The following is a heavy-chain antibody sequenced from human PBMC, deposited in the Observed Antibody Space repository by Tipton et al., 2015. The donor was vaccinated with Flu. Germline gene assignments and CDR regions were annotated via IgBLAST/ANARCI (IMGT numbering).Heavy chain of an antibody. CDR2: INHSGST. Sequence: TLSLTCAVYGGSFSGYYWSWIRQPPGKGLEWTGEINHSGSTNYNPSLKSRVTISVDTSKNQFSLKLSSVTAADTAVYYCAGGGSCSGGSCYYLVRLRHYWYFDLWGRGTLVTVSS. V-gene: IGHV4-34*01. CDR3: AGGGSCSGGSCYYLVRLRHYWYFDL. CDR1: GGSFSGYY. D-gene: IGHD2-15*01. J-gene: IGHJ2*01.